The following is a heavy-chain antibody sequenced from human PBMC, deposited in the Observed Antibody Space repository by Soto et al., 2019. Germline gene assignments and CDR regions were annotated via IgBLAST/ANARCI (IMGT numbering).Heavy chain of an antibody. V-gene: IGHV3-30*03. D-gene: IGHD3-10*01. CDR3: AREKNSGYYRTVDY. J-gene: IGHJ4*02. CDR1: GFTLSGHG. CDR2: VTHDGTER. Sequence: QVQLVASGGGVVQPGRSLSLSCAASGFTLSGHGLHWVRQAPGKGLEWVAVVTHDGTERHFPDSVKGRFTITRDISKNMFSLQMNSLRVEDTAMYYCAREKNSGYYRTVDYWCQGTLVTVSS.